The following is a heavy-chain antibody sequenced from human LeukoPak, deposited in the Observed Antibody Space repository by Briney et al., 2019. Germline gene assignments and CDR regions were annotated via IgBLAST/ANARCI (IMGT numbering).Heavy chain of an antibody. CDR3: ARNDYSNYYYYGMDV. D-gene: IGHD4-11*01. V-gene: IGHV1-69*04. CDR2: IIPILGIA. J-gene: IGHJ6*02. Sequence: SVKVSCKASGGTFSSYAISWVRQAPGQGLEWMGRIIPILGIANYAQKFQGRVTITADKSTSTDYMELSSLRSEDTAVYYCARNDYSNYYYYGMDVWGQGTTVTVSS. CDR1: GGTFSSYA.